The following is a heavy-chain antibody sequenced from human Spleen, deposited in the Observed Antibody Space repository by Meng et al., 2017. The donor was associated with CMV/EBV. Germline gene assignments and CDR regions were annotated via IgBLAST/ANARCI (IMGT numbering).Heavy chain of an antibody. J-gene: IGHJ4*02. CDR2: ISSSGSIT. D-gene: IGHD2-8*01. V-gene: IGHV3-11*04. Sequence: GESLKISCAASEFTFSDYYMTWIRQAPGKGLEWVSYISSSGSITKYLDSVKGRFTISRDNAKNSLFLQMNSLRVEDTAVYYCAKGRRDESNIVLMVYDIMYYFDYWGQGTLVTLL. CDR1: EFTFSDYY. CDR3: AKGRRDESNIVLMVYDIMYYFDY.